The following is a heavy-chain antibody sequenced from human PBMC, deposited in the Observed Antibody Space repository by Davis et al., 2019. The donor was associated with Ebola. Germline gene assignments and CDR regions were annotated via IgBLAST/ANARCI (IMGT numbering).Heavy chain of an antibody. D-gene: IGHD6-13*01. CDR3: ARELAAPDGS. V-gene: IGHV1-69*04. J-gene: IGHJ4*02. Sequence: PELAVEWMGRIIPILGIVNYAQKFQGRVTITADKSTSTAYMELSSLRSEDTAVYYCARELAAPDGSWGQGTLVTVSS. CDR2: IIPILGIV.